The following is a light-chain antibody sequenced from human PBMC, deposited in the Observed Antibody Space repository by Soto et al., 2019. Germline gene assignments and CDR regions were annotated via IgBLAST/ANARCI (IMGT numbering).Light chain of an antibody. V-gene: IGLV2-14*01. J-gene: IGLJ1*01. CDR3: NSYTVSSALLYF. Sequence: QSVLTQPASVSGSLGQSITISCTGTSSDVGGYNFVSWYQQYPNKAPKLLIYDVSFRPSGVSYRFSGSKSGYTASLTISGLQTEDEADYYCNSYTVSSALLYFFGTGTKVTVL. CDR2: DVS. CDR1: SSDVGGYNF.